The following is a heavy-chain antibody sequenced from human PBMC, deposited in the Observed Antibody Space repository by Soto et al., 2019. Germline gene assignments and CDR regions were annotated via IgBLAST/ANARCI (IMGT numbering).Heavy chain of an antibody. CDR1: GFTFSSYA. CDR3: AKLRGLSGSYLDY. J-gene: IGHJ4*02. V-gene: IGHV3-23*01. CDR2: ISGSGGST. Sequence: EVQLLESGGGLVQPGGSLRLSFAASGFTFSSYAMSWVRQAPGKGLEWVSAISGSGGSTYYADSVKGRFTISRDNSKNTLYLQMNSLRAEDTAVYYCAKLRGLSGSYLDYWGQGTLVTVSS. D-gene: IGHD1-26*01.